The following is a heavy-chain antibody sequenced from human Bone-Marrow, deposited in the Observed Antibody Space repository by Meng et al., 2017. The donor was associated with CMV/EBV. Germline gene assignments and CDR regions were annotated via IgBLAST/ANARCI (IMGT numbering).Heavy chain of an antibody. D-gene: IGHD6-6*01. CDR2: ISAYNGNT. J-gene: IGHJ6*02. CDR3: ARDSPSSIATRPLYYYYYYGMDV. CDR1: GYTFTSCY. V-gene: IGHV1-18*04. Sequence: ASVKVSCKASGYTFTSCYMHWVRQAPGQGLEGLGWISAYNGNTNYAQKLQGRVTMTTDTSTSTAYMELRSLRSDDPAVYYCARDSPSSIATRPLYYYYYYGMDVWGQGTTVTVSS.